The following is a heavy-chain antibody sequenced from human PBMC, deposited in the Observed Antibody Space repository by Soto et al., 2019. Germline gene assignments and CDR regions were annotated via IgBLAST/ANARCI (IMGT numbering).Heavy chain of an antibody. CDR3: ARDYYDSSGYYYVRYPLDI. J-gene: IGHJ3*02. D-gene: IGHD3-22*01. Sequence: SVKVSCKASGGTFSSYAISWVRQAPGQGLEWMGGIIPIFGTANYAQKFQGRVTITADESTSTAYMELSSLRSEDTAVYYCARDYYDSSGYYYVRYPLDIWGQGTMVTVSS. CDR1: GGTFSSYA. V-gene: IGHV1-69*13. CDR2: IIPIFGTA.